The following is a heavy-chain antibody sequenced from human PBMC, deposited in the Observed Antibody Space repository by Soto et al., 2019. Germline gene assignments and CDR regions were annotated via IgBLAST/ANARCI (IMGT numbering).Heavy chain of an antibody. CDR3: ARTPMTTLLRYYYYYMDV. V-gene: IGHV3-7*01. D-gene: IGHD4-17*01. Sequence: GGSLRLSCAASGFTFSSYLMSWVRQAPGKGLEWVANIKQDGSEKYYVDSVKGRFTISRDNAKNSLYLQMNSLRAEDTAVYYCARTPMTTLLRYYYYYMDVWGKGTTVTVSS. J-gene: IGHJ6*03. CDR2: IKQDGSEK. CDR1: GFTFSSYL.